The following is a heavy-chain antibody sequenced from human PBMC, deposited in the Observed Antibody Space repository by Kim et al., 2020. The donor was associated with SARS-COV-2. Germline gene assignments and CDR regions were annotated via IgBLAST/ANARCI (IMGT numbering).Heavy chain of an antibody. Sequence: ASVKVSCKASGYTFTSYYMHWVRQAPGQGLEWMGIINPSGGSTSYAQKFQGRVTMTRDTSTSTVYMELSSLRSEDTAVYYCARDYPIVVVPAATGWFDPWGQGTLVTVSS. V-gene: IGHV1-46*01. CDR3: ARDYPIVVVPAATGWFDP. D-gene: IGHD2-2*01. CDR2: INPSGGST. CDR1: GYTFTSYY. J-gene: IGHJ5*02.